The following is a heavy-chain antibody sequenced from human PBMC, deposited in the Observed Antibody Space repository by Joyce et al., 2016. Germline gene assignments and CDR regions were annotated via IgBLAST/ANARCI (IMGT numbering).Heavy chain of an antibody. J-gene: IGHJ4*02. D-gene: IGHD3-3*01. CDR1: GGSISSRNW. CDR3: ARETALRFWESFFDY. V-gene: IGHV4-4*02. Sequence: QVQLQESGPGLVKPSGTLSLTCAVSGGSISSRNWWSWVRQSPGKGLEWIGEIYHSGSTNYNPSLKSRVTISVDKSKNQFSLKLTSMTAADTAVYYCARETALRFWESFFDYWGQGTLVTVSS. CDR2: IYHSGST.